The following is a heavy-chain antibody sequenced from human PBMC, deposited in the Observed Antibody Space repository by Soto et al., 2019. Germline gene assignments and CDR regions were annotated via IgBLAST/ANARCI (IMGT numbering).Heavy chain of an antibody. CDR1: GYSFTSYW. CDR3: ARSPTRITGTTSRDNWFDP. Sequence: LGESLKISCKGSGYSFTSYWIGWVRQMPGKGLEWMGIIYPGDSDTRYSPSFQGQVTISADKSISTAYLQWSSLKASDTAMYYCARSPTRITGTTSRDNWFDPWGQGTLVTVSS. V-gene: IGHV5-51*01. CDR2: IYPGDSDT. J-gene: IGHJ5*02. D-gene: IGHD1-7*01.